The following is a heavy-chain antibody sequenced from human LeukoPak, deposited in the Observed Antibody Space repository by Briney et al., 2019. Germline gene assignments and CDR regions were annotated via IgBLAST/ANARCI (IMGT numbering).Heavy chain of an antibody. CDR2: IYCSGST. CDR1: GGSISSYY. Sequence: PSETLSLTCTVSGGSISSYYWSWIRQPPGKRLEWIGYIYCSGSTNYNPSLKSRVTISVDTSKNQFSLKLSSVTAADTAVYYCASIRAGAFDIWGQGTMVTVSS. J-gene: IGHJ3*02. CDR3: ASIRAGAFDI. V-gene: IGHV4-59*01.